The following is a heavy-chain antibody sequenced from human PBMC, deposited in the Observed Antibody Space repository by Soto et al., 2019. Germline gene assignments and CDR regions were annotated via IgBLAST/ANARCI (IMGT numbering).Heavy chain of an antibody. CDR1: GASVSSDTHY. D-gene: IGHD3-16*01. Sequence: LSLTCTVSGASVSSDTHYWAWVRQPLGKGLEWIGCVYYSGRTYYNPSLKSRVSISIDTSKNQFSVKLTSMTAADTAIYFCARKQMELWNWFDSWGQGNLVTVSS. CDR3: ARKQMELWNWFDS. V-gene: IGHV4-39*01. J-gene: IGHJ5*01. CDR2: VYYSGRT.